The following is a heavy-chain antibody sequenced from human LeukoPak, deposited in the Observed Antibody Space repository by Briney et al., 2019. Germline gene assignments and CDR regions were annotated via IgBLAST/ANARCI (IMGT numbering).Heavy chain of an antibody. J-gene: IGHJ4*02. V-gene: IGHV3-23*01. CDR3: AKIRLYSDILTGSDY. CDR2: ISGSGGST. D-gene: IGHD3-9*01. Sequence: HSGGSLRLSCAASGFTFSSYAMSWVRQAPGKGLEWVSAISGSGGSTYYADSVKGRFTISRDNSKNTLYLQMNSLRAEDTAVYYCAKIRLYSDILTGSDYWGQGTLVTVSS. CDR1: GFTFSSYA.